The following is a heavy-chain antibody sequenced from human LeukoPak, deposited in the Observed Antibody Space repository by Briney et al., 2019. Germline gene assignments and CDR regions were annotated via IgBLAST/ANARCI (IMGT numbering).Heavy chain of an antibody. CDR3: ARTHSSGYYRGFDY. J-gene: IGHJ4*02. CDR1: GFTFSSYS. D-gene: IGHD3-22*01. Sequence: GGSLRLSCAASGFTFSSYSMNWVRQAPGKGLEWISNIFSSTMYYADSVEGRLTISRDNAKNSLYLQMNSQRDEDTAVYYCARTHSSGYYRGFDYWGQGTLVTVSS. CDR2: IFSSTM. V-gene: IGHV3-48*02.